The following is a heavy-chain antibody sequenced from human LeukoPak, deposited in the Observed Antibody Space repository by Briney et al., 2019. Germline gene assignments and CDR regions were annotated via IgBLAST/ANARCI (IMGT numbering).Heavy chain of an antibody. Sequence: ASETLSLTCTVSGGSISSGGYYWSWIRQHPGKGLEWIGYIYYSGSTYYNPSLKSRVTISVDTSKNQFSLKLSSVTAADTAVYYCARLTTVTTYYYYGMDVWGQGTTVTVSS. CDR3: ARLTTVTTYYYYGMDV. J-gene: IGHJ6*02. CDR1: GGSISSGGYY. CDR2: IYYSGST. D-gene: IGHD4-11*01. V-gene: IGHV4-31*03.